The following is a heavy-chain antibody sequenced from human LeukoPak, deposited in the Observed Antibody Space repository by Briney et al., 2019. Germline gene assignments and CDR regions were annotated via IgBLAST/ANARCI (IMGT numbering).Heavy chain of an antibody. CDR2: ISTTGRTI. V-gene: IGHV3-48*03. Sequence: GGSLRLSCAASGFAFSGYEMNWVRQAPGKGLEWISYISTTGRTIYYADSVKGRSTISRDNAKNSLYLQMNSLRAEDTAVYYCARGDDYGDSLLAYWGQGTLVTVSS. D-gene: IGHD4-17*01. J-gene: IGHJ4*02. CDR3: ARGDDYGDSLLAY. CDR1: GFAFSGYE.